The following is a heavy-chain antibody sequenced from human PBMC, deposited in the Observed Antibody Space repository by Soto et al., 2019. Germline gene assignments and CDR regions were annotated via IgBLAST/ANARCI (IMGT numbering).Heavy chain of an antibody. Sequence: QEQLVQSGAEVKKPGASVKVSCKTSGYTFSTYDINWVRQAPGQGLEWMGWMNPNTGNTGYAQKFRGRVTLTRNTSISTAYMELMSLKTEDTAVYFCARRKERSGPNYVDYWGQGTLVTVSS. CDR3: ARRKERSGPNYVDY. CDR1: GYTFSTYD. J-gene: IGHJ4*02. D-gene: IGHD6-25*01. V-gene: IGHV1-8*01. CDR2: MNPNTGNT.